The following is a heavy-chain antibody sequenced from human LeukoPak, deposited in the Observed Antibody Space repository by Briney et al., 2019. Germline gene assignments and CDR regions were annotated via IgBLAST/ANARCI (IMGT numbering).Heavy chain of an antibody. V-gene: IGHV1-2*02. CDR1: GYTFTGYY. CDR2: INPNSGGT. D-gene: IGHD3-10*01. Sequence: ASVKVSCKASGYTFTGYYMHWVRQAPGQGLEWMGWINPNSGGTNYAQKFQGRVTMTRDTSISTAYMELSRLRSDDTAVYYCARAVDYYGSGSYYNPLDYWGQGWLPTVSS. CDR3: ARAVDYYGSGSYYNPLDY. J-gene: IGHJ4*02.